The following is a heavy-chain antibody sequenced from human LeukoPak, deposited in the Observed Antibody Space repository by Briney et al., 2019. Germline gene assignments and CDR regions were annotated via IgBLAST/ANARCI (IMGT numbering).Heavy chain of an antibody. CDR2: IKQDGSEK. CDR1: GFTFSSYW. CDR3: ATNITMGRGVRPYYYYGMDV. Sequence: GGSLRLSCVASGFTFSSYWMSWVRQAPGKGLEWVANIKQDGSEKYYVDSVKGRFTISRDNAKNSLYLQMNSLRAEDTAVYYCATNITMGRGVRPYYYYGMDVWGQGTTVTVS. J-gene: IGHJ6*02. D-gene: IGHD3-10*01. V-gene: IGHV3-7*01.